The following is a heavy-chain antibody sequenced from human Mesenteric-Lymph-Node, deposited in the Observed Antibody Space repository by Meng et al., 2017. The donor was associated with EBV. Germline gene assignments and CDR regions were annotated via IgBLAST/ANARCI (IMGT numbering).Heavy chain of an antibody. CDR1: GGSITSSSYY. CDR3: ARDQGSGSFPLHFPY. V-gene: IGHV4-39*07. CDR2: FYYSGNT. D-gene: IGHD3-10*01. J-gene: IGHJ4*02. Sequence: QLHPQESGPGLVKPSETLSLTCTVAGGSITSSSYYWGWIRQPPGKGLEFIGTFYYSGNTYYNPSLKSRVTISVDTSKSQFSLHLTSVTAADTAIYYCARDQGSGSFPLHFPYWGQGTLVTVSS.